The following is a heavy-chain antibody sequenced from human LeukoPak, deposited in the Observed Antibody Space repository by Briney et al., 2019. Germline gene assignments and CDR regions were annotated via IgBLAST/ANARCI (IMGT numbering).Heavy chain of an antibody. J-gene: IGHJ4*02. V-gene: IGHV4-59*01. Sequence: SETLSLTCTVSGGSISSYYWSWIRQPPGKGLEWIGYIYYSGSTNYNPSLKSRVTISVDTSKNQFSLKLSSVTAADTAIYYCARDGVGGQFVPSDWGQGTLVTVSS. CDR1: GGSISSYY. CDR3: ARDGVGGQFVPSD. D-gene: IGHD6-6*01. CDR2: IYYSGST.